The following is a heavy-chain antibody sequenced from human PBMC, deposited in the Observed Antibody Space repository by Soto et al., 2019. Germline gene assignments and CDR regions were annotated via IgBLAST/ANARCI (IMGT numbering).Heavy chain of an antibody. Sequence: PGGSPRLSCAASGFTFSSCGMHWVRQAPGKGLEWVAVIWYDGSNKYYADSVKGRFTISRDNSKNTLYLQMNSLRAEDTAVYYCAKGISSSWLYYYYYYGMDVWGQGTTVTVSS. V-gene: IGHV3-33*06. J-gene: IGHJ6*02. D-gene: IGHD6-13*01. CDR3: AKGISSSWLYYYYYYGMDV. CDR2: IWYDGSNK. CDR1: GFTFSSCG.